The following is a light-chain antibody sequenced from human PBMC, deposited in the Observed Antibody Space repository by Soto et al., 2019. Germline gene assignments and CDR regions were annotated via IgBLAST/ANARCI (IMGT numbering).Light chain of an antibody. CDR3: LQDYNLPRT. CDR1: QGIRTD. CDR2: AAS. V-gene: IGKV1-6*01. J-gene: IGKJ2*01. Sequence: AIQMTQSPYSLSASVGDRVTITCRASQGIRTDLGWYQQKPGKAPKLLIYAASRLQSGVPSRFSGSGSGTDFTLTISSLQPEDFATYYCLQDYNLPRTFGQGTKMEIE.